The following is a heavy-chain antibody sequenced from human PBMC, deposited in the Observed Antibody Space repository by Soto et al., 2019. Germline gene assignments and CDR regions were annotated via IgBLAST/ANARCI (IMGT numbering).Heavy chain of an antibody. CDR1: GFSFSNAC. CDR2: IKSKTDGGTT. D-gene: IGHD3-3*01. Sequence: PXESLRLSVSASGFSFSNACISGGRPAPGNVLGWGGRIKSKTDGGTTDYAAPVKGRFTISRDDSKNTLYLQMNSLKTEDTAVYYCTTGSVFATSHRPYGMDVWGQGTTVTVSS. J-gene: IGHJ6*02. CDR3: TTGSVFATSHRPYGMDV. V-gene: IGHV3-15*01.